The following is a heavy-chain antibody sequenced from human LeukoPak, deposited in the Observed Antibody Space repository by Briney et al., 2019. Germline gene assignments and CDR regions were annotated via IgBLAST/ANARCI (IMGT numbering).Heavy chain of an antibody. CDR2: ISAYNGNT. CDR3: ARVGNDYVWGSYRYGSDWFDP. J-gene: IGHJ5*02. V-gene: IGHV1-18*01. D-gene: IGHD3-16*02. Sequence: ASVKVSCKASGYTFTSYDINWVRQATGQGLEWMGWISAYNGNTNYAQKLQGRVTMTTDTSTSTAYMELRSLRSDDTAVYYCARVGNDYVWGSYRYGSDWFDPWGQGTLVTVSS. CDR1: GYTFTSYD.